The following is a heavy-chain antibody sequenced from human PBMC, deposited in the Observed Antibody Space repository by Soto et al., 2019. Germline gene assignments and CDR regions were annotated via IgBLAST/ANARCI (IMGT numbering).Heavy chain of an antibody. CDR1: GGSISSYY. V-gene: IGHV4-59*01. Sequence: SETLSLTCTVSGGSISSYYWSWIRQPPGKGLEWIGYIYYSGSTNYNPSLKSRVTISVDTSKNQFSLKLSSVTAADTAVHYCARDSGTTQGFDYWGQGTLVTVSS. D-gene: IGHD3-10*01. CDR2: IYYSGST. J-gene: IGHJ4*02. CDR3: ARDSGTTQGFDY.